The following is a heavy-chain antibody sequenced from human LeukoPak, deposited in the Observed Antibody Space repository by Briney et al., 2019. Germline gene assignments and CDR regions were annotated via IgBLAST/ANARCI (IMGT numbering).Heavy chain of an antibody. CDR3: ARGLGDYNTDWFPVSGY. D-gene: IGHD3-9*01. J-gene: IGHJ4*02. Sequence: ASVKVSCKASGYTFTTHDLTWVRQATGQGLEWMGWMNPGSGDTAYAQKFQGRVIMTRDTSMSTAYMELNSLGSEDTAIYYCARGLGDYNTDWFPVSGYWGQGTLVTVSS. CDR1: GYTFTTHD. CDR2: MNPGSGDT. V-gene: IGHV1-8*01.